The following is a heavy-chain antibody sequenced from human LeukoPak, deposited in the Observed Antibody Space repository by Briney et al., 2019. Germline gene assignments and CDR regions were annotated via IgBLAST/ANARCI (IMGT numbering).Heavy chain of an antibody. CDR3: ARDVNYYDSSGYHH. D-gene: IGHD3-22*01. CDR2: ISYDGSNK. V-gene: IGHV3-30-3*01. Sequence: GGSLRLSCAASGFTFSSYAMHWVRQAPGKGLEWVAVISYDGSNKYYADSVKGRFTISRDNSKNTLYLQMNSLRAEDTAVYYCARDVNYYDSSGYHHWGQGTLVTVSS. J-gene: IGHJ5*02. CDR1: GFTFSSYA.